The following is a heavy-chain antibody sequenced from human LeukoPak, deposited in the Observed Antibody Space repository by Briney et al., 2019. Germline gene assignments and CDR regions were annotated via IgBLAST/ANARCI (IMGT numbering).Heavy chain of an antibody. J-gene: IGHJ5*02. Sequence: ASVKVSCKASGYTFTGYYMHWVRQAPGQGLEWMGWINPNSGGTNYAQKFQGRVTMTRDTSISTAYMELSRLRSDDTAVYYCAREERRFGSLLLSWFDPWGQGTLVTVSS. CDR3: AREERRFGSLLLSWFDP. CDR1: GYTFTGYY. CDR2: INPNSGGT. V-gene: IGHV1-2*02. D-gene: IGHD3-10*01.